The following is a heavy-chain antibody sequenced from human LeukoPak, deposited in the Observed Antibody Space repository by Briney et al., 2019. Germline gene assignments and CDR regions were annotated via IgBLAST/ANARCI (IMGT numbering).Heavy chain of an antibody. D-gene: IGHD6-13*01. V-gene: IGHV3-21*01. Sequence: GGSLRLSCAASGFTFSSYSMNWVRQAPGKWLEWVSSISSSSSYIYYADSVKGRFTISRDNAKNSLYLQMNSLRAEDTAVYYCARGQQQLVSNFDYWGQGTLVTVSS. CDR3: ARGQQQLVSNFDY. J-gene: IGHJ4*02. CDR2: ISSSSSYI. CDR1: GFTFSSYS.